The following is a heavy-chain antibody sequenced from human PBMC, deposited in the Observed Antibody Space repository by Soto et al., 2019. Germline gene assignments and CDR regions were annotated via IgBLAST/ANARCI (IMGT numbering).Heavy chain of an antibody. CDR2: IMPVFRAP. V-gene: IGHV1-69*12. CDR1: GGTFSNSA. J-gene: IGHJ6*02. Sequence: QVQLEQSGAEVKQPGSSVRVSCKASGGTFSNSAISWVRQAPGQGLEWMGGIMPVFRAPDYAQNFQGRVTSTADESTSTAYMELHGLRSDDTAVYFCATDKDRLQLGGNYSYILDVWGQGTTVTVSS. D-gene: IGHD5-12*01. CDR3: ATDKDRLQLGGNYSYILDV.